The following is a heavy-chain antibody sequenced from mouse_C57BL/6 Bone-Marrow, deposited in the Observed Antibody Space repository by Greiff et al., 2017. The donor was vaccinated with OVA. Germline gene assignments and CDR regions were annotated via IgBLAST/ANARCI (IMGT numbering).Heavy chain of an antibody. CDR2: IDPSDSYT. J-gene: IGHJ2*01. Sequence: QVQLQQPGAELVKPGASVKLSCKASGYTFTSYWMQWVKQRPGQGLEWIGEIDPSDSYTNYNQKFKGKATLTVDTSSSTAYMQLSSLTSEDSAVYYCARCSSGSGYYFDYWGQGTTLTVSS. CDR3: ARCSSGSGYYFDY. CDR1: GYTFTSYW. D-gene: IGHD3-2*02. V-gene: IGHV1-50*01.